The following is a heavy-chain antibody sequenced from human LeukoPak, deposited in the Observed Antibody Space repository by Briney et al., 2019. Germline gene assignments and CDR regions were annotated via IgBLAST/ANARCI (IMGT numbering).Heavy chain of an antibody. CDR3: ARAVSAHSDTMYYFDY. J-gene: IGHJ4*02. V-gene: IGHV4-59*01. Sequence: SETLSLTCTVSGASISSYYWGWIRHPPTKELEWIGYVYPSGYTNDNPSLRSRVTISLDTSKNQFSLRLTSVTAADTAVYYCARAVSAHSDTMYYFDYWGQGTLVTVSS. CDR2: VYPSGYT. D-gene: IGHD2-21*02. CDR1: GASISSYY.